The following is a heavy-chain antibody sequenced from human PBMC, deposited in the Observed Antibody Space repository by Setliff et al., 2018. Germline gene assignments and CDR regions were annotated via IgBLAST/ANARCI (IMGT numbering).Heavy chain of an antibody. J-gene: IGHJ4*02. D-gene: IGHD2-21*01. CDR3: ARDEASCGGDCYSRGYFDF. V-gene: IGHV1-18*01. CDR2: ISGYTGNT. CDR1: GFSFSNYG. Sequence: ASVKVSCKASGFSFSNYGITWVRQAPGRGLEWLGWISGYTGNTNSVQKLRGRVTMTTDTSTSTAYLELGSLTTDDTAVYYCARDEASCGGDCYSRGYFDFWGQGTLVTVSS.